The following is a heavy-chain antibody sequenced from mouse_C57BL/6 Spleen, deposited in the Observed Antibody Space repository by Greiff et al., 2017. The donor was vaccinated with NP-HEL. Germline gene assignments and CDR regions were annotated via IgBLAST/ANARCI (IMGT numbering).Heavy chain of an antibody. CDR2: IYPGDGDT. V-gene: IGHV1-82*01. CDR3: ARSAYYSNYGGFAD. CDR1: GYAFSSSW. J-gene: IGHJ3*01. Sequence: VQLQQSGPELVKPGASVKISCKASGYAFSSSWMNWVKQRPGKGLEWIGRIYPGDGDTNYTGKFKGKATLTADKASSTAYMLLSSLTSEDSAVYFCARSAYYSNYGGFADWGQGTLVTVSA. D-gene: IGHD2-5*01.